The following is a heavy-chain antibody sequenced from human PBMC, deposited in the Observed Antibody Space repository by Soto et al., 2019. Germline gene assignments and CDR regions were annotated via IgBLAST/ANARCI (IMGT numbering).Heavy chain of an antibody. CDR3: AKDRGGSRWRLEY. J-gene: IGHJ4*02. CDR1: GFTFGNSA. Sequence: GGSVRLSSAASGFTFGNSAMSWVRQAPGKGLEWVSAIAAGGATTYYADSVKGRLTVSRDNSKNTLYLQMNGRRAEDTAVYYCAKDRGGSRWRLEYWGQGTLV. D-gene: IGHD6-19*01. V-gene: IGHV3-23*01. CDR2: IAAGGATT.